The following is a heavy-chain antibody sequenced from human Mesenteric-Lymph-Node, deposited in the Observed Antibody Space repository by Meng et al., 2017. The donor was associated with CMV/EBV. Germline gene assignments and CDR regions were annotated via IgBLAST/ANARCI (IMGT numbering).Heavy chain of an antibody. CDR3: AKDRRYCSGGSCYPPYYYGMDV. Sequence: GESLKISRAASGFTFRNYVMYWVRQAPGKGLEWVTFIRYDATNEYYADSVKGRFIIFRDNTKSTLYLQMNSLRAEDTAVYYCAKDRRYCSGGSCYPPYYYGMDVWGQGTTVTVSS. D-gene: IGHD2-15*01. J-gene: IGHJ6*02. CDR2: IRYDATNE. V-gene: IGHV3-30*02. CDR1: GFTFRNYV.